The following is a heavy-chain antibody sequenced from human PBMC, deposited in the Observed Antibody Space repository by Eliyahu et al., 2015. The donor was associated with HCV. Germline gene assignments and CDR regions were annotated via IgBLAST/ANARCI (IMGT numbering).Heavy chain of an antibody. D-gene: IGHD4/OR15-4a*01. CDR2: ISAYSGDT. CDR1: GYTFISYD. CDR3: ARLGAENAFDI. V-gene: IGHV1-18*04. Sequence: QVQLVQSGAEVKKPGASVKVSCRASGYTFISYDIXWVRQAPGQGLEWMGRISAYSGDTDYAQRLQVRFTMTTDTSTSTAYMELRSLRSDDTAVYYCARLGAENAFDIWGQGTMVTVSS. J-gene: IGHJ3*02.